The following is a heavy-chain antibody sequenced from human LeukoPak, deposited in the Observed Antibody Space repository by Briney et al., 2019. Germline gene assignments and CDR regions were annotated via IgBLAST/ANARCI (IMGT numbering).Heavy chain of an antibody. J-gene: IGHJ4*02. Sequence: GASVKVSCKASGYTFSIYGITWVRQAPGQGLEWMGWIHTYNGHTNYAQKLQGRVTMTTDTSTSTAYMELSSLRSEDTAVYYCARERFSRDSSGYSVSFDYWGQGTLVTVSS. V-gene: IGHV1-18*01. CDR1: GYTFSIYG. CDR3: ARERFSRDSSGYSVSFDY. D-gene: IGHD3-22*01. CDR2: IHTYNGHT.